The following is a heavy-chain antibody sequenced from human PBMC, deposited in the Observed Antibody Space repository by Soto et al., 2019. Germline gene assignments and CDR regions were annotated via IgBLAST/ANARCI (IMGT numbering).Heavy chain of an antibody. CDR2: ISAYNGNT. V-gene: IGHV1-18*01. J-gene: IGHJ6*02. D-gene: IGHD3-10*01. CDR1: GYTFTSYG. Sequence: ASVKVSCKASGYTFTSYGISWVRQAPGQGLEWMGWISAYNGNTNYAQKLQGRVTMTTDTSTSTAYMELRSLRSDDTAVYYCARHDKYYYCSGSYLSYYYYYGMDLWGQGTTVTV. CDR3: ARHDKYYYCSGSYLSYYYYYGMDL.